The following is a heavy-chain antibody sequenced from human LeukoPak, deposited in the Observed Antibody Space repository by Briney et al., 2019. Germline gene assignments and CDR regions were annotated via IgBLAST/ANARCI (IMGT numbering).Heavy chain of an antibody. D-gene: IGHD6-19*01. J-gene: IGHJ4*02. V-gene: IGHV5-51*01. CDR2: IYPGDSDT. CDR1: GYSFPSYW. Sequence: GESLKISCQGFGYSFPSYWNAWVRQIPGKGLEGMGIIYPGDSDTTYSPSFQSQVTISADKSISTAYLQWSSLKASDTAMYYCARQSAVAGTFDSWGQGTLVTVSS. CDR3: ARQSAVAGTFDS.